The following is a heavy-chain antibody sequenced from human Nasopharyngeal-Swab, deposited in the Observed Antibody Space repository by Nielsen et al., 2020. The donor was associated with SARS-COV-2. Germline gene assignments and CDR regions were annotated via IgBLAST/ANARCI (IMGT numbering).Heavy chain of an antibody. J-gene: IGHJ4*02. Sequence: SETLSLTCTVSGGSISSGDYYWSWIRQLPGKGLEWIGYIYRLGGTSYNPSLKSRVTISLDASHNQFSLRLSSVTAADTAMFYCARGTPFDYWGQGILVTVSS. D-gene: IGHD1-1*01. CDR3: ARGTPFDY. CDR1: GGSISSGDYY. V-gene: IGHV4-31*03. CDR2: IYRLGGT.